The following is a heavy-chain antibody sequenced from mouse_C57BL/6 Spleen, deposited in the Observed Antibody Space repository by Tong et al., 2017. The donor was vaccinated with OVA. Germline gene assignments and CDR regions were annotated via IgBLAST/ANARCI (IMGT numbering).Heavy chain of an antibody. V-gene: IGHV1-9*01. CDR3: AQLRLQVYYAMDY. D-gene: IGHD3-2*02. J-gene: IGHJ4*01. Sequence: VQLQESGAELMKPGASVKLSCKATGYTFTGYWIEWVKQRPGQGLEWIGAIYPGNSDTSYNQKFKGKATITADTSSNTAYLQLSSLTSEDTAVYFCAQLRLQVYYAMDYWGQGTSVTVSS. CDR2: IYPGNSDT. CDR1: GYTFTGYW.